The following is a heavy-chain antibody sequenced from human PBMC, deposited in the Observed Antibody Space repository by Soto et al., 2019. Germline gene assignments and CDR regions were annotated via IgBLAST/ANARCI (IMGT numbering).Heavy chain of an antibody. J-gene: IGHJ4*02. CDR3: ARSTYCNGGSCYPQY. D-gene: IGHD2-15*01. CDR1: GFTFSDYG. Sequence: PGGSLRLSCEGPGFTFSDYGFHWVRQAPGKGLEWVAMISYDGSDRYYRDSVQGRFTISRDDSKNTVFPQMNSLRTEDTAMYYCARSTYCNGGSCYPQYWGPGTLVTVSS. CDR2: ISYDGSDR. V-gene: IGHV3-30*03.